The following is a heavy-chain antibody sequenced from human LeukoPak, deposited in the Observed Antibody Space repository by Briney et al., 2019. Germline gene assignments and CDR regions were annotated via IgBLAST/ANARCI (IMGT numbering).Heavy chain of an antibody. J-gene: IGHJ4*02. CDR1: GFTFTSSS. CDR2: INTVATYI. V-gene: IGHV3-21*01. D-gene: IGHD3-22*01. Sequence: KPGGSLRLSCAASGFTFTSSSFNWVRQAPGKGLEWVSSINTVATYIYYADSVRGRFTISRDNAKNSVYLQMDSLRAEDTGVYYCARLRRNGDSGGFYYYYDYWGQGTLVTVSS. CDR3: ARLRRNGDSGGFYYYYDY.